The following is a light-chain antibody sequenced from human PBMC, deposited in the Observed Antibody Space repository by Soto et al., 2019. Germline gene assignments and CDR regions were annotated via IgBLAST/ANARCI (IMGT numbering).Light chain of an antibody. CDR3: QQRADWPLS. J-gene: IGKJ4*01. Sequence: EIVLTQSPAALSLSPGERATLSCRASQSVGNSLAWYQQKPGQAPRLLIYGVYSKPLGIPPRFTGSGSGTDFTLTISGLQPEDFAVYYCQQRADWPLSFGGGTKVEIK. CDR2: GVY. CDR1: QSVGNS. V-gene: IGKV3-11*01.